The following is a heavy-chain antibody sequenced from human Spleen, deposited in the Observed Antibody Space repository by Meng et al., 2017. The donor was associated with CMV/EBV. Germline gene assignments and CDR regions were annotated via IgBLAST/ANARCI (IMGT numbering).Heavy chain of an antibody. D-gene: IGHD2-2*02. CDR1: GFSINDHY. Sequence: GESLKISCAVSGFSINDHYMDWVRQAPGKGLEWVGRTRDKVNSYTTEYAASVKGRFTISRDDSNNSVYLQMNTLKTEDTAVYYCVRGCSSSSCYKGAYYYFGMDVWGQGTTVTVSS. V-gene: IGHV3-72*01. CDR2: TRDKVNSYTT. J-gene: IGHJ6*02. CDR3: VRGCSSSSCYKGAYYYFGMDV.